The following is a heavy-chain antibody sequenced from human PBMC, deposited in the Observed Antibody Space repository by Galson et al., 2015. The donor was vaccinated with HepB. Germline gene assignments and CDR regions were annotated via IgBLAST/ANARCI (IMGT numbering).Heavy chain of an antibody. CDR3: ARHSSSSVGAIDY. J-gene: IGHJ4*02. D-gene: IGHD6-6*01. Sequence: SVKVSCKASGYTFTSYDINWVRQATGQGLEWMGWMNPNSGNTGYAQKFQGRVTMTRNTSISTAYMELSSLRSEDTAVYYCARHSSSSVGAIDYWGQGTLVTVSS. V-gene: IGHV1-8*01. CDR1: GYTFTSYD. CDR2: MNPNSGNT.